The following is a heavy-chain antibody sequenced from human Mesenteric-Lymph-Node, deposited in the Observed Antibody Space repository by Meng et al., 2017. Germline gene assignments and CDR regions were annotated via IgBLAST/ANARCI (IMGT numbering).Heavy chain of an antibody. V-gene: IGHV4-31*03. J-gene: IGHJ5*02. CDR3: ARTNYGDYNWFDP. CDR2: IYYSGST. Sequence: QGQLQESGPGRGQPSQTLSLTCTLSGGSISSGVFYWSWIRQHPGKGLEWIGYIYYSGSTYYNPSLRSRVAISIDTSKNQFSLKLTSVTAADTAVYFCARTNYGDYNWFDPWGQGTLVTVSS. CDR1: GGSISSGVFY. D-gene: IGHD4-17*01.